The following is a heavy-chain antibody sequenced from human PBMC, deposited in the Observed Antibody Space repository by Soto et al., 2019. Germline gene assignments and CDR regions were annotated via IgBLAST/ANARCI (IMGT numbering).Heavy chain of an antibody. J-gene: IGHJ5*02. CDR3: AGVRVPLCGGDCYPTTASWFDP. D-gene: IGHD2-21*02. Sequence: QLQLQESGSGLVKPSQTLSLTCAVSGGSISSGGYSWSWIRQPPGKGLEWIGYIYHSGSTYYNPCLNSRVPISVDRSTYQFSLQLSSVTAGDTAVYSCAGVRVPLCGGDCYPTTASWFDPWGQGTLVTVSS. CDR2: IYHSGST. V-gene: IGHV4-30-2*01. CDR1: GGSISSGGYS.